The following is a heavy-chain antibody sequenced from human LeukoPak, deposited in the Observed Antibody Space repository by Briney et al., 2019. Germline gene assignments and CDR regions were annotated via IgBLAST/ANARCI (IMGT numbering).Heavy chain of an antibody. CDR3: AGSGSYHLEYFDY. Sequence: GGSLRLSCAASGFTFSSYCMSWVRQAPGKGLEWVANIKQDGSEKYYVDSVKGRFTISRDNAKNSLYLQMNSLRAEDTAVYYCAGSGSYHLEYFDYWGPGTLVSVSS. CDR1: GFTFSSYC. D-gene: IGHD1-26*01. J-gene: IGHJ4*02. CDR2: IKQDGSEK. V-gene: IGHV3-7*01.